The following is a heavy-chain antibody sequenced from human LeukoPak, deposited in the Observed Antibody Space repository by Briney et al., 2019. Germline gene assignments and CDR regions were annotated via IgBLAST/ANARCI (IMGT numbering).Heavy chain of an antibody. Sequence: SVKVSCKASGGTFSSYAISWVRQAPGQGLEWMGGIIPIFGTANYAQKFQGRVTITADKSTSTAYMELSSLRSEDTAVYYCARFGYCSSNSCFMMESHWGQGTLVTVSS. V-gene: IGHV1-69*06. D-gene: IGHD2-2*01. J-gene: IGHJ4*02. CDR2: IIPIFGTA. CDR3: ARFGYCSSNSCFMMESH. CDR1: GGTFSSYA.